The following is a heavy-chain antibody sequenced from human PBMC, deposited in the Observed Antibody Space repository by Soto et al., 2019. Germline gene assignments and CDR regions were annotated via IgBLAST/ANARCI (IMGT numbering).Heavy chain of an antibody. CDR2: IYYSGST. V-gene: IGHV4-59*01. CDR1: GGSISSYY. Sequence: SETLSLTCTVSGGSISSYYWSWIRQPPGKGLEWIGYIYYSGSTNYNPSLKSRVTISVDTSKNQFSLKLSSVTTADTAVYYCARETENDAFDIWGQGTMVTVSS. J-gene: IGHJ3*02. CDR3: ARETENDAFDI.